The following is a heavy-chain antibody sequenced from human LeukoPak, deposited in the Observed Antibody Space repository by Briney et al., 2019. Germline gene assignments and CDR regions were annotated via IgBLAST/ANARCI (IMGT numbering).Heavy chain of an antibody. CDR1: GGSISTYY. CDR3: ARGGDSSGYYYPVFDY. Sequence: PSETLSLTCTVSGGSISTYYWSWIRQPAGKGLEWIGRIYTSGSTNYNPSLKSRVTISVDTSKNQFSLKLSSVTAADTAVYYCARGGDSSGYYYPVFDYWGQGTLVTVSS. V-gene: IGHV4-4*07. D-gene: IGHD3-22*01. CDR2: IYTSGST. J-gene: IGHJ4*02.